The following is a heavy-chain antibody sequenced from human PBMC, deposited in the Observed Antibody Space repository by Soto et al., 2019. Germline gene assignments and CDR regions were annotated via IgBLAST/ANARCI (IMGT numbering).Heavy chain of an antibody. CDR1: GGTFSSYT. V-gene: IGHV1-69*02. CDR2: IIPILGIA. J-gene: IGHJ3*02. Sequence: QVQLVHSGAEVKKPGSSVKVSCKASGGTFSSYTISWVRQAPGQGLEWMGRIIPILGIANYAQKFQGRVTITADKSTSTAYMELSSLRSEDTAVYYCARPAPWDDAFDIWGQGTMVTVSS. D-gene: IGHD1-26*01. CDR3: ARPAPWDDAFDI.